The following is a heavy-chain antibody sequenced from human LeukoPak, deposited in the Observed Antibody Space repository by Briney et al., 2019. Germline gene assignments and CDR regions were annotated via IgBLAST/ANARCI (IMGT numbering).Heavy chain of an antibody. Sequence: SVKVSCRASGGTFSSYAISWVRQAPGQGLEWMGGIIPIFGTANYAQKFQGRVTITADKSTSTAYMELSSLRSEDTAVYYCARSSGIVGATHYYYYMDVWGKGTTVTVSS. D-gene: IGHD1-26*01. V-gene: IGHV1-69*06. CDR2: IIPIFGTA. CDR1: GGTFSSYA. CDR3: ARSSGIVGATHYYYYMDV. J-gene: IGHJ6*03.